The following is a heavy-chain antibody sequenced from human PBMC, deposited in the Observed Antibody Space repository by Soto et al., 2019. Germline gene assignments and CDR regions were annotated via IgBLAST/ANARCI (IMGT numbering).Heavy chain of an antibody. Sequence: QVQLVQSGAEVKKPGSSVKVSCKASGGTFSSYAISWVRQAPGQGLEWMGGIIPIFGTANYAQKFQGRVTISADESTSTAYMELSSLSCEDTAVYYCAREWCSGGSCYSVVSYGMDVWGQGTTVTVSS. V-gene: IGHV1-69*01. CDR1: GGTFSSYA. J-gene: IGHJ6*02. D-gene: IGHD2-15*01. CDR3: AREWCSGGSCYSVVSYGMDV. CDR2: IIPIFGTA.